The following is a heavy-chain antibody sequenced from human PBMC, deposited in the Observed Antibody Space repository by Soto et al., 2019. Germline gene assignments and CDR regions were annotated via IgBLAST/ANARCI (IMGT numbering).Heavy chain of an antibody. J-gene: IGHJ4*02. V-gene: IGHV3-9*01. D-gene: IGHD4-17*01. CDR1: GFTFDDYA. CDR3: AKDPNYGDYPPYYFDY. CDR2: ISWNSGSI. Sequence: EVRLVESGGGLVQPGRSLRLSCAASGFTFDDYAMHWVRQAPGKGLEWVSGISWNSGSIGYADSVKGRFTISRDNAKNSLYLQMNSLRAEDTALYYCAKDPNYGDYPPYYFDYWGQGTLVTVSS.